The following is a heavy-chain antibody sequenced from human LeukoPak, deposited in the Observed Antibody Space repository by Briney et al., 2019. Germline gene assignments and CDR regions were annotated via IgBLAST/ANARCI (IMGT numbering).Heavy chain of an antibody. CDR3: TRNSGSYEY. V-gene: IGHV3-73*01. D-gene: IGHD1-26*01. J-gene: IGHJ4*02. Sequence: GGSLRLSCAASGFTFSGSAMHWVRQASGKGLEWVGRIGSKANSYATAYAASVKGRFTISRDDPKNAAYLQMNSLKTEDTAVYYCTRNSGSYEYWGQGTLVTVSS. CDR2: IGSKANSYAT. CDR1: GFTFSGSA.